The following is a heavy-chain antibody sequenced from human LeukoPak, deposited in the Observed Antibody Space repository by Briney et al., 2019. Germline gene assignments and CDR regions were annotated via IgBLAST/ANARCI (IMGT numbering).Heavy chain of an antibody. CDR3: AKDGWPGYYYDSSGYYHFDY. CDR1: GFTFSSYG. J-gene: IGHJ4*02. Sequence: GGSLRLSCAASGFTFSSYGMHWVRQAPGKGLEWVAFIRYDGSNKHYADSVKGRFTISRDNSKNTLYLQMNSLRAEDTAVYYCAKDGWPGYYYDSSGYYHFDYWGQGTLVTVSS. CDR2: IRYDGSNK. D-gene: IGHD3-22*01. V-gene: IGHV3-30*02.